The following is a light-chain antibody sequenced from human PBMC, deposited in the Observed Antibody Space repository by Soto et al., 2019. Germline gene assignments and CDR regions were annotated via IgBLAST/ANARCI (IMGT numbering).Light chain of an antibody. V-gene: IGKV3-20*01. CDR3: QQYGSSRCT. J-gene: IGKJ1*01. Sequence: EVVLTQSPGTLSLSPGERTTLSCRASQSVSSSYLAWHQQKPGQAPRLLIYAASSRATGIPDRFSGSGSGTDFTLTISRLEPEDFAVYYCQQYGSSRCTFGQGTKVDIK. CDR2: AAS. CDR1: QSVSSSY.